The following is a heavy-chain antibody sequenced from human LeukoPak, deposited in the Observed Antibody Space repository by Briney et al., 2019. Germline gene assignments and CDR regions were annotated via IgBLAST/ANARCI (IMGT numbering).Heavy chain of an antibody. CDR2: INPNSGGT. CDR1: GYTFTGYY. D-gene: IGHD4-17*01. V-gene: IGHV1-2*02. CDR3: ARGETTVTYFDY. Sequence: GASVKVSCKASGYTFTGYYIRWVRQAPGQGLEWMAWINPNSGGTNYAQKFQGRVTMTRDTSISTAYMELSRLRSDDTAVYYCARGETTVTYFDYWGQGTQVTVPS. J-gene: IGHJ4*02.